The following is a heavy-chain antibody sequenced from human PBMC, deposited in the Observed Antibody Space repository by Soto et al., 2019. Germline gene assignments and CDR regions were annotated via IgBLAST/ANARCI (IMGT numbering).Heavy chain of an antibody. Sequence: PGGSLRLSCTASGFVFSNYEMNWVRQAPGKGLEWVSYMDNTTGSIFYADSVKGRFTISRDNAKNSLFLLMSGLRADDTAVYYCARGGEPAAIFYDCYGMDVWGQGTTVTVSS. CDR3: ARGGEPAAIFYDCYGMDV. V-gene: IGHV3-48*03. CDR2: MDNTTGSI. CDR1: GFVFSNYE. J-gene: IGHJ6*02. D-gene: IGHD2-2*01.